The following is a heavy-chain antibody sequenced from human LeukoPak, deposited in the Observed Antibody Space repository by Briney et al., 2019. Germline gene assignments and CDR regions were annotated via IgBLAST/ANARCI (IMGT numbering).Heavy chain of an antibody. CDR1: VYTFTGYY. J-gene: IGHJ4*02. V-gene: IGHV1-2*06. CDR2: INPNSGGT. CDR3: ATARFVSVSYYFDY. D-gene: IGHD3-16*02. Sequence: GPSVKLSCKASVYTFTGYYMHWVRQAPRQGLEWMGRINPNSGGTNYAQKFQGRVTMTRDTSISTTYMGLSSLRSDDTAVYYCATARFVSVSYYFDYWGQGTLVTVSS.